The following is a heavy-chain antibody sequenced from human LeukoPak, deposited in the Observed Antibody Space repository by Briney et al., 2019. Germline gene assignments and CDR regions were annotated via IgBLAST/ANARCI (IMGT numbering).Heavy chain of an antibody. D-gene: IGHD3-9*01. Sequence: GGSQRLSCAASGFTFSSYAMSWVRQAPGRGLEWVSAMSGSGGSTYFADSVKGRFTISRDKSKNTLYLQMNSLRAEDTAVYYCVKVDNGILTGYYAFDYWGQGTLVTVSS. CDR1: GFTFSSYA. V-gene: IGHV3-23*01. CDR3: VKVDNGILTGYYAFDY. CDR2: MSGSGGST. J-gene: IGHJ4*02.